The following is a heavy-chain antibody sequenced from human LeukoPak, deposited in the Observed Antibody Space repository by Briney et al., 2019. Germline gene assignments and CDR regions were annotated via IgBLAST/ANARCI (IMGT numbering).Heavy chain of an antibody. V-gene: IGHV3-23*01. J-gene: IGHJ4*02. D-gene: IGHD3-22*01. CDR2: ISGSGGST. CDR3: AKAPTYYYDSSGPFDY. CDR1: GFTFSSYG. Sequence: GGSLRLSCAASGFTFSSYGMNWVRQAPGKGLEWVSAISGSGGSTYYADSVKGRFTISRDNSKNTLYLQMNSLRAEDTAVYYCAKAPTYYYDSSGPFDYWGQGTLVTVSS.